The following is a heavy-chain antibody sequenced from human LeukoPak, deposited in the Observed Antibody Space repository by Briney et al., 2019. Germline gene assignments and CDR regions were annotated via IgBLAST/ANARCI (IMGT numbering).Heavy chain of an antibody. D-gene: IGHD3-10*01. J-gene: IGHJ6*02. Sequence: PGGSLRLSCAASGSSFSNYGMHWVRQAPGKGLEWVALLVYDGFYKYYADSVKGRFTISREDSTNTVYLHLSSLRAEDTAVYYCAKDLIARVRGSPMDVWGQGTRVIVSS. V-gene: IGHV3-30*18. CDR1: GSSFSNYG. CDR3: AKDLIARVRGSPMDV. CDR2: LVYDGFYK.